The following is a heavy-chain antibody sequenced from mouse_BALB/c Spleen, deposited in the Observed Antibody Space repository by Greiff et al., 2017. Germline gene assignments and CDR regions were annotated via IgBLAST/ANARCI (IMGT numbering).Heavy chain of an antibody. CDR2: INPSTGYT. CDR3: ARAYGNYDWYFDV. D-gene: IGHD2-1*01. J-gene: IGHJ1*01. Sequence: QVQLQQSGAELAKPGASVKMSCTASGYTFTSYWMHWVKQRPGQGLEWIGYINPSTGYTEYNQKFKDKATLTEDKSSSTAYMQLSSLTSEDSAVYYCARAYGNYDWYFDVWGAGTTVTVSS. V-gene: IGHV1-7*01. CDR1: GYTFTSYW.